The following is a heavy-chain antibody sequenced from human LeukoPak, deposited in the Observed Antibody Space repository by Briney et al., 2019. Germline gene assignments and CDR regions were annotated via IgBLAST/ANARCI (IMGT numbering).Heavy chain of an antibody. V-gene: IGHV3-11*01. CDR2: ISGGGTTI. D-gene: IGHD1-1*01. J-gene: IGHJ6*04. CDR3: ARDPISPQLEETA. CDR1: GITVSSDY. Sequence: GGSLRLSCAASGITVSSDYMSWVRQAPGKGLECVSSISGGGTTIFYADSVKGRFTVSRDNAKNSLYLQMNSLRDEDTAVYYCARDPISPQLEETAWGKGTTVIVSS.